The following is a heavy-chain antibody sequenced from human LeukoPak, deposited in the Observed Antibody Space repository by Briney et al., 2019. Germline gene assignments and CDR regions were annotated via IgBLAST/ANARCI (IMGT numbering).Heavy chain of an antibody. V-gene: IGHV3-53*01. D-gene: IGHD3-22*01. CDR2: IYSGGST. J-gene: IGHJ3*02. Sequence: PGGSLRLSCAASGFTVSSNYMSWVRQAPGKGLEWVSVIYSGGSTYYADSVKGRFTISRDNSKNTLYLQMNSLRAEDTAVYYCARGENYYDSSGTDIWGQGTMVTVSS. CDR1: GFTVSSNY. CDR3: ARGENYYDSSGTDI.